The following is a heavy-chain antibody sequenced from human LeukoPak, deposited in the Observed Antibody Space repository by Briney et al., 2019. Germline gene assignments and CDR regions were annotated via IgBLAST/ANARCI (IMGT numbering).Heavy chain of an antibody. J-gene: IGHJ4*02. CDR3: AKGGQWLVYFDY. CDR2: ISGSGTNT. Sequence: GGSLTLSCTASGFTFSSYAMSWVRQAPGKGLEWVSTISGSGTNTYYADSEKGRFTIPGDNYNHTLYLQMNSLRAENTAVYYCAKGGQWLVYFDYWGQGTLVTVSS. V-gene: IGHV3-23*01. D-gene: IGHD6-19*01. CDR1: GFTFSSYA.